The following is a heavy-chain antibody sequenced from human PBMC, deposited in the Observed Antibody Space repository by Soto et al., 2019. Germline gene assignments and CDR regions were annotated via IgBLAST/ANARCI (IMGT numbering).Heavy chain of an antibody. V-gene: IGHV3-49*03. CDR2: IRSKAYGGTT. CDR1: GFTFGDYA. CDR3: TKGDDYGDYASDY. D-gene: IGHD4-17*01. Sequence: GGSLRLSCTASGFTFGDYAMSWFRQAPGKGLEWVGFIRSKAYGGTTEYAASVKGRFTISRDDSKSIAYLQMNSLKTEDTAVYYCTKGDDYGDYASDYWGQGTLVTVSS. J-gene: IGHJ4*02.